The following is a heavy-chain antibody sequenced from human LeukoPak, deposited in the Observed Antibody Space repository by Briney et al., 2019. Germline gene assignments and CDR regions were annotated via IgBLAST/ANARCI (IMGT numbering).Heavy chain of an antibody. CDR2: ISWDGTST. Sequence: GGSLRLSCEASEFPFDDYPLHWVRQAPGKGLEWVSLISWDGTSTYYGDSVKGRFTISRDNNEYSLYLQMNNLRPDDTALYYCAKGPDSSLVGAFDLWGQGTMVTVSS. CDR3: AKGPDSSLVGAFDL. V-gene: IGHV3-43*01. J-gene: IGHJ3*01. CDR1: EFPFDDYP. D-gene: IGHD5-18*01.